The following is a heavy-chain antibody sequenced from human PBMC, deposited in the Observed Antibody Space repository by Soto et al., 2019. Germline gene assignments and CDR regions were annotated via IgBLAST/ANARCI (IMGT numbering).Heavy chain of an antibody. J-gene: IGHJ4*02. CDR3: ASVPVAEYGRSWASFDC. Sequence: GGSLILSCAASGFPFSDFYMSWIRQAPGKGLEWLSHISGSGDTIYHAESVKGRFTISRDNAKDSLYLQMDRLKADDAAVYYCASVPVAEYGRSWASFDCPGQRHLLT. D-gene: IGHD2-8*02. V-gene: IGHV3-11*01. CDR2: ISGSGDTI. CDR1: GFPFSDFY.